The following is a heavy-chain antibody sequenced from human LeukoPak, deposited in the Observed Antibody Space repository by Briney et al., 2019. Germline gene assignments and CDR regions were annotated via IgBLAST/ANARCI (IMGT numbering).Heavy chain of an antibody. J-gene: IGHJ4*02. CDR3: ARIRSRKWGFDY. D-gene: IGHD1-26*01. CDR2: INHFGST. V-gene: IGHV4-34*01. CDR1: GGSFIGYY. Sequence: KASETLSLTCAVYGGSFIGYYWSWIRQPPGKGLEWIGEINHFGSTNYNPSLKSRVTISIDTSKNQFSLKLSSVTATDTAVYCCARIRSRKWGFDYWGQGTLVTVSS.